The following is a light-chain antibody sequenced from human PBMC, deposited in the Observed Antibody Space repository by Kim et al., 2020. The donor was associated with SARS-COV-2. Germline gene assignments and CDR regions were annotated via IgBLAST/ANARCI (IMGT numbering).Light chain of an antibody. CDR1: QSVSSSY. J-gene: IGKJ4*01. CDR3: QQYASSPLT. V-gene: IGKV3-20*01. CDR2: GAS. Sequence: EIVLTQSPGTLSLSPGERATLSCRASQSVSSSYLAWYQQKPGQAPRLLIYGASSRATGIPDRFSVSGSGTDFTLTISRLEPEDFAVYFCQQYASSPLTFGGGTKVDIK.